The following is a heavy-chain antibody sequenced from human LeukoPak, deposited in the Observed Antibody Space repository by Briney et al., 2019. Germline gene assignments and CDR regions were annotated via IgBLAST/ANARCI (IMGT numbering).Heavy chain of an antibody. D-gene: IGHD2-2*01. Sequence: SETLSLTCAVSGYSISSGYYWGWIRQPPGKGLEWIGSIYHSGSTYYNPSLKSRVTISVDTSKNQFSLKLNSVTAADTAVYYCARPLVPAATTGFDYWGQGTLVTVSS. V-gene: IGHV4-38-2*01. CDR2: IYHSGST. CDR3: ARPLVPAATTGFDY. CDR1: GYSISSGYY. J-gene: IGHJ4*02.